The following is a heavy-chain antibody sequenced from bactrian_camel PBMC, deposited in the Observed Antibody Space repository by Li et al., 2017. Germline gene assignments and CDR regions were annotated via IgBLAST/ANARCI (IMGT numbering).Heavy chain of an antibody. D-gene: IGHD7*01. V-gene: IGHV3S9*01. J-gene: IGHJ4*01. CDR2: IGIDGRT. Sequence: HVQLVESGGGLVQPGGSLRLSCAASGYSSNTFCMGWFRRVPGLEREGVAGIGIDGRTAYADSVKGRFTISQDKAKSIVYLQMNSLQPEDTGVYSCAAVSCPRGVVVAAADQYEHWGQGTQVTVS. CDR3: AAVSCPRGVVVAAADQYEH. CDR1: GYSSNTFC.